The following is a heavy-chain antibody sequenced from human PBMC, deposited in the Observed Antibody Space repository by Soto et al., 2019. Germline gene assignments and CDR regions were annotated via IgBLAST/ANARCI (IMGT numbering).Heavy chain of an antibody. J-gene: IGHJ4*02. D-gene: IGHD3-22*01. Sequence: GGSLRLSCAASGFTFSSYAMSWVRQAPGKGLEWVSAISGSGGSTYYADSGKGRFTISRGNYKNTLYLQMNSLRAEDTAVYYCAKDPAKHSSGYYYYWGQGTLVTVSS. CDR3: AKDPAKHSSGYYYY. V-gene: IGHV3-23*01. CDR1: GFTFSSYA. CDR2: ISGSGGST.